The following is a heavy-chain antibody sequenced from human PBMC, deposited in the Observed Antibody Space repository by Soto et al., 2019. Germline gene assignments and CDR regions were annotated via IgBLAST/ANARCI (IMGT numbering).Heavy chain of an antibody. J-gene: IGHJ3*02. CDR2: ISGSGGST. D-gene: IGHD4-4*01. Sequence: GGSLRLSCAASGFTFSSYAMSWVRQAPGKGLEWVSAISGSGGSTYYADSVKGRFTISRDNSKNTLYLQMNSLRAEDTAVYSCSKDFYDYSNYDGTFDIWGQGTMVTVSS. CDR1: GFTFSSYA. V-gene: IGHV3-23*01. CDR3: SKDFYDYSNYDGTFDI.